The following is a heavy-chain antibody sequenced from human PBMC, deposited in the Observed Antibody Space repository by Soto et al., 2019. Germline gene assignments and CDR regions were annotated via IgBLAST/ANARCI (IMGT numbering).Heavy chain of an antibody. CDR3: ARGGGSFGPYYYYAMDV. D-gene: IGHD3-10*01. V-gene: IGHV4-59*13. CDR2: IYYDGTT. Sequence: QVQLQESGPGLVKTSETLSLTCGVSGGSIRNYFWSWIRQPPGKSLEWIGYIYYDGTTKYRPSLESRVTMSVETSQNQCSLHLTSVTAADTAVYFWARGGGSFGPYYYYAMDVWGQGTTVTVSS. CDR1: GGSIRNYF. J-gene: IGHJ6*02.